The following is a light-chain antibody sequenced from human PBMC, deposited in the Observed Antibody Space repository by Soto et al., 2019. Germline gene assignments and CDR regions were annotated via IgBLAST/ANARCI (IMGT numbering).Light chain of an antibody. J-gene: IGKJ3*01. Sequence: DIQMNQSPSSLSASVGDRVTITCRASQDINNYLAWYQQKPGKPPKLLIYAASTLQSGVPSRFSGGGSGTDFTLTSNSLQPEDVATYYCQRYNNGPPVTFGPGTKV. CDR2: AAS. V-gene: IGKV1-27*01. CDR1: QDINNY. CDR3: QRYNNGPPVT.